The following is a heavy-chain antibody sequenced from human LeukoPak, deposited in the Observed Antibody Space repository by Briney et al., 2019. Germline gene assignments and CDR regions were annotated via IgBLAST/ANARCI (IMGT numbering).Heavy chain of an antibody. J-gene: IGHJ4*02. CDR1: GFAFSNAW. D-gene: IGHD5-12*01. Sequence: GGSLRLSCAASGFAFSNAWMSWVRQAPWKGLEWVGRIKSKTDGGTTDYAAPVKGRFTISRDDSKNTLYLQMNSLKTEDTAVYYCTTGGYGGQFDYWGQGTLVTVSS. CDR2: IKSKTDGGTT. V-gene: IGHV3-15*01. CDR3: TTGGYGGQFDY.